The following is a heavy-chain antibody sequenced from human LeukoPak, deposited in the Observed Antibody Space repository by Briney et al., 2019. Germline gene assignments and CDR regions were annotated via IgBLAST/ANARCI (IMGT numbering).Heavy chain of an antibody. CDR2: IIPILGIA. J-gene: IGHJ6*02. D-gene: IGHD5-12*01. Sequence: SVKVSCKASGGTFSSYAISWVRQAPGQGLEWMGRIIPILGIANYAQKFQGRVTITADKSTSTAYMELSSLRSEDTAVYYCARQPKDIVATYYYYGMDVWGQGTTVTVSS. V-gene: IGHV1-69*04. CDR1: GGTFSSYA. CDR3: ARQPKDIVATYYYYGMDV.